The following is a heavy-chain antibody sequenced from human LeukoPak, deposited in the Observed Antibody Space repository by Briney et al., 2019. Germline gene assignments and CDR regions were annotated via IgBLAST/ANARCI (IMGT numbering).Heavy chain of an antibody. CDR3: AKDLRYYDFWSGLADY. CDR1: GFTFSTYG. J-gene: IGHJ4*02. V-gene: IGHV3-33*06. CDR2: IWYDGSNK. Sequence: GGSLRLSCAASGFTFSTYGMRWVRQAPGKGLEWMALIWYDGSNKYYADSVKGRFTISRDNSKNTLYLQMNSLRAEDTSVYYCAKDLRYYDFWSGLADYWGQGTLVTVSS. D-gene: IGHD3-3*01.